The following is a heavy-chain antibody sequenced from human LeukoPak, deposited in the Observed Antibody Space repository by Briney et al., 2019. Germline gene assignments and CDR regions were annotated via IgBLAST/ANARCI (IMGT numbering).Heavy chain of an antibody. CDR1: GYTFTSYD. V-gene: IGHV1-8*01. J-gene: IGHJ3*02. CDR3: ARAQLRYFDWLLNHDAFDI. D-gene: IGHD3-9*01. Sequence: ASVKVSCKASGYTFTSYDINWVRQATGQGLEWMGWMNPNSGNTGYAQKFQGRVTMTRNTSISTAYMELSSLRSEDTAVYYCARAQLRYFDWLLNHDAFDIWGQGTMVTVSS. CDR2: MNPNSGNT.